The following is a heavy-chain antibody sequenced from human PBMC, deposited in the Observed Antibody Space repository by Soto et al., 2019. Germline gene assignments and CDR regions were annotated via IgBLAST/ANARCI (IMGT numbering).Heavy chain of an antibody. V-gene: IGHV3-23*01. D-gene: IGHD3-3*01. CDR3: AKELRFLEWLFDYYYYMDV. Sequence: HPGGSLRLSCAASGFTFTNYAMTWVRQAPGKGLEWVSAISGSGGSTYYADSVRGRFTISRDNSKNTLYLQMNSLRAEDTAVYYCAKELRFLEWLFDYYYYMDVWGKGTTVTVSS. CDR1: GFTFTNYA. J-gene: IGHJ6*03. CDR2: ISGSGGST.